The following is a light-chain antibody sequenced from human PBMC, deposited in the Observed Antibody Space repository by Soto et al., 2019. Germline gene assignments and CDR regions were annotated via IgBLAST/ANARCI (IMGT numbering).Light chain of an antibody. CDR2: DVT. CDR3: CSYAGSYTWV. Sequence: QSVLTQPRSVSGSPGQSVTISCTGTSSDVGGYNYVSWYEQHPVKAPKLMIYDVTKRPSGVPDRFSGSKSGNTASLTISGLQAEDEADSYCCSYAGSYTWVFGTGTKVTVL. V-gene: IGLV2-11*01. J-gene: IGLJ1*01. CDR1: SSDVGGYNY.